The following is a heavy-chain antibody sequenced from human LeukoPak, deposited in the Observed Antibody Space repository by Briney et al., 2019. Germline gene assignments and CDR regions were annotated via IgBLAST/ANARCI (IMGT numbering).Heavy chain of an antibody. J-gene: IGHJ4*02. Sequence: ASVKVSCKVSGYTLTELSMHWVRQAPGKGLEWMGGFDPEDGETIYAQKFQGRVTITADESTSTAYMELSSLRSEDTAVYYCARGAEDSSGWYGEFDYWGQGTLVTVSS. V-gene: IGHV1-24*01. CDR1: GYTLTELS. CDR2: FDPEDGET. D-gene: IGHD6-19*01. CDR3: ARGAEDSSGWYGEFDY.